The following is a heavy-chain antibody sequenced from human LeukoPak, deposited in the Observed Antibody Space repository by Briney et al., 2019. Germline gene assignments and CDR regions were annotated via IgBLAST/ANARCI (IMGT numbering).Heavy chain of an antibody. CDR2: ISNSGSTI. CDR3: ARDIGVGAIPYFDN. Sequence: GGSLRLSCAASGFTYSHYGMNWVRQAPGKGLEWVSYISNSGSTIYYADSVKGRFTISRDNAKNSLYLQMNSLRAEDTAAYYCARDIGVGAIPYFDNWGQGTLATVSS. V-gene: IGHV3-48*01. CDR1: GFTYSHYG. J-gene: IGHJ4*02. D-gene: IGHD1-26*01.